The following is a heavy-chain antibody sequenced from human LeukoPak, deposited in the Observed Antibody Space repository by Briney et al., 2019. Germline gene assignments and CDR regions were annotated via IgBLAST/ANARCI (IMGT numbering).Heavy chain of an antibody. CDR1: GGSISSSSYY. Sequence: SETLSRTCTVSGGSISSSSYYWGWIRQPPGKGREWIGSIYYSGSTYYNPSLKSRVTISVDTSKNQFSLKLSSVTAADTAVYYCASLTTAEAFDIWGQGTMVTVSS. CDR2: IYYSGST. CDR3: ASLTTAEAFDI. J-gene: IGHJ3*02. D-gene: IGHD3-22*01. V-gene: IGHV4-39*07.